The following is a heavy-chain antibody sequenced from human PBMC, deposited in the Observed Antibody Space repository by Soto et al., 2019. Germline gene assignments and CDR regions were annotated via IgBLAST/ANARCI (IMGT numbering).Heavy chain of an antibody. D-gene: IGHD5-12*01. V-gene: IGHV5-10-1*01. CDR3: ARQTTITGAFDI. Sequence: PGESLKISCKGSGYTFTSQWISWVRQMPGKGLEWMGRIDPSDSYTNYSPSFQGRVTISADKSITTAFLQWSSLKASDTAMYYCARQTTITGAFDIWGQGTMVTVSS. J-gene: IGHJ3*02. CDR2: IDPSDSYT. CDR1: GYTFTSQW.